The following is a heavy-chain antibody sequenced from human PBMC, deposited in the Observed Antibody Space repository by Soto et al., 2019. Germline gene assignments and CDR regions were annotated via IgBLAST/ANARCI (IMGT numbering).Heavy chain of an antibody. J-gene: IGHJ5*02. CDR1: GYTFTSYG. CDR2: IIPIFGTA. D-gene: IGHD4-17*01. CDR3: ARGSYGDYGLWNWFDP. V-gene: IGHV1-69*13. Sequence: SVKVSCKASGYTFTSYGISWVRQAPRQGLEWMGGIIPIFGTANYAQKFQGRVTITADESTSTAYMELSSLRSEDTAAYYCARGSYGDYGLWNWFDPWGQGTLVTVSS.